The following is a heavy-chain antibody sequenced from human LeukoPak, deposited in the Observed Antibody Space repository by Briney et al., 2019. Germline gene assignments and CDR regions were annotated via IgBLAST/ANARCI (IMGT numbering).Heavy chain of an antibody. J-gene: IGHJ6*02. Sequence: GGSLRLSCAASGFTFSSYWMSWVRQAPGKGLEWVANIKQDGGEKYYVDSVKGRFTISRDNAKNSLYLQMNSLRAEDTAVYYCARDYSSSSFGAGYYYGMDVWGQGTTVTVSS. V-gene: IGHV3-7*01. CDR1: GFTFSSYW. CDR2: IKQDGGEK. CDR3: ARDYSSSSFGAGYYYGMDV. D-gene: IGHD6-6*01.